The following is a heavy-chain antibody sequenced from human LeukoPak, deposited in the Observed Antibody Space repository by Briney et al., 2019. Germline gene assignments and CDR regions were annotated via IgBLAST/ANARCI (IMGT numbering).Heavy chain of an antibody. D-gene: IGHD3-10*01. CDR3: ATGNERAFDI. J-gene: IGHJ3*02. V-gene: IGHV3-74*01. Sequence: PGGSLRLSCAASGFTFSSYWMHWVRQAPGKGLVWVSSIKSDGSSTSYADSVKGRLTISRDNARNTLYLQMNSLRTEDTAVYYCATGNERAFDIWGQGTMVTVSA. CDR1: GFTFSSYW. CDR2: IKSDGSST.